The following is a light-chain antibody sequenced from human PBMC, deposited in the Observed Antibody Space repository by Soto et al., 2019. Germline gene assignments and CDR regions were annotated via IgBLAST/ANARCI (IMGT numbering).Light chain of an antibody. Sequence: EIVFRHSPSRLASCRWQRYTFSVRASQIVSNNHLAWYQQKPGQAPRLLIYGASNRATGIPDRFSGSGSGTDFTLTISRLEPDDFAVYYCQQYGSSGTVGQGTKVETK. CDR3: QQYGSSGT. V-gene: IGKV3-20*01. J-gene: IGKJ1*01. CDR2: GAS. CDR1: QIVSNNH.